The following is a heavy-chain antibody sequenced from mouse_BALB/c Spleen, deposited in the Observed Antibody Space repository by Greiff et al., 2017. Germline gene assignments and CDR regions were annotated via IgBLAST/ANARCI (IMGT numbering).Heavy chain of an antibody. CDR1: GYAFTNYL. D-gene: IGHD1-1*01. Sequence: QVHVKQSGAELVRPGTSVKVSCKASGYAFTNYLIEWVKQRPGQGLEWIGVINPGSGGTNYNEKFKGKATLTADKSSSTAYMQLSSLTSDDSAVYFCARSLLSWFAYWGQGTLVTVSA. J-gene: IGHJ3*01. V-gene: IGHV1-54*01. CDR3: ARSLLSWFAY. CDR2: INPGSGGT.